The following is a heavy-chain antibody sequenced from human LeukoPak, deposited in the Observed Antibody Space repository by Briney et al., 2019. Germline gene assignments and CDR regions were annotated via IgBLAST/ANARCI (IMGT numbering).Heavy chain of an antibody. CDR3: ARAAVVAGSTETFDP. D-gene: IGHD6-19*01. Sequence: ASVKVSCKASGYTFTSYYMHWVRQAPGQGLEWMGIINPSGGSTSYAQKFQGRVTMTRDTSISTAYMELSRLRSDDSAVYYCARAAVVAGSTETFDPWGQGTLVTVSS. CDR2: INPSGGST. J-gene: IGHJ5*02. V-gene: IGHV1-46*01. CDR1: GYTFTSYY.